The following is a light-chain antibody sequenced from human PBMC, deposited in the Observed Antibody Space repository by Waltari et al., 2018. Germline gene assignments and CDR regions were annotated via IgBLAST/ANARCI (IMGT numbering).Light chain of an antibody. CDR3: QQYYTTPLT. CDR2: WAS. V-gene: IGKV4-1*01. Sequence: DIVMTQSPDSLAVSLGERATINCKSSQSVLYSSNNKNYLAWYPQKPGQPPKLLIYWASTRESGVPDRFSGSGSGTGFTLTISSLQAEDVAVYFCQQYYTTPLTFGPGTKVNIK. CDR1: QSVLYSSNNKNY. J-gene: IGKJ3*01.